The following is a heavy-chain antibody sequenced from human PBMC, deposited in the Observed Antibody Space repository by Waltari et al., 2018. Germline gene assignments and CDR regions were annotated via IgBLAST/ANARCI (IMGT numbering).Heavy chain of an antibody. CDR3: AKDLSGRYDILTGYRHR. CDR2: ISYDGSNK. J-gene: IGHJ4*02. Sequence: QVQLVESGGGVVQPGRSLRLSCAASGFTFSSYGMHWVRQAPGRGLEWVAVISYDGSNKYYADSVKGRFTISRDNSKNTLYLQMNSLRAEDTAVYYCAKDLSGRYDILTGYRHRWGQGTLVTVSS. V-gene: IGHV3-30*18. D-gene: IGHD3-9*01. CDR1: GFTFSSYG.